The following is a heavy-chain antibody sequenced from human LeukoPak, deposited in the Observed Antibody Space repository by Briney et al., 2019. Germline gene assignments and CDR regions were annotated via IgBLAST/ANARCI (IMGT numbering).Heavy chain of an antibody. Sequence: SSVTVSCKACGYAFTYYHMHWVRQARGQGGEGMGCMDHYTGGAHYARKLQGWLITTRATSINTVYMELRTLTSDATAVYYCAGDRLDSYHDYWGQGTLVTVSS. V-gene: IGHV1-2*04. CDR3: AGDRLDSYHDY. CDR2: MDHYTGGA. D-gene: IGHD5-18*01. J-gene: IGHJ4*02. CDR1: GYAFTYYH.